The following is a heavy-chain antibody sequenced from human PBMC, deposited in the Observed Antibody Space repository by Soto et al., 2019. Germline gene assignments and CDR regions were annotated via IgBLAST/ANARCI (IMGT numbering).Heavy chain of an antibody. V-gene: IGHV3-23*01. J-gene: IGHJ3*02. CDR2: ISGSGGST. Sequence: GGSLRLSCAASGFTFSSYAMSWVRQAPGKGLEWVSAISGSGGSTYYADSVKGRFTISRDNSKNTLYLQMNSLRAEDTAVYYCAKDFLGYYGSGSYLREVFDIWGQGTMVTVSS. D-gene: IGHD3-10*01. CDR3: AKDFLGYYGSGSYLREVFDI. CDR1: GFTFSSYA.